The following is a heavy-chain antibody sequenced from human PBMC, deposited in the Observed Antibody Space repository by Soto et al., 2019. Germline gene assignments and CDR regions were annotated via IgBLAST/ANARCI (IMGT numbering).Heavy chain of an antibody. J-gene: IGHJ4*02. D-gene: IGHD5-18*01. CDR2: IFYSGST. CDR3: ARGAADTAMVDS. CDR1: GGSIRSYY. Sequence: PSETLSLTCTVSGGSIRSYYWTWIRQPPGKGLEWLGYIFYSGSTFYNPSLKSRVTISIHTSKSQFSLQLTSVTAADTAVYYCARGAADTAMVDSWGQGALVTVSS. V-gene: IGHV4-59*01.